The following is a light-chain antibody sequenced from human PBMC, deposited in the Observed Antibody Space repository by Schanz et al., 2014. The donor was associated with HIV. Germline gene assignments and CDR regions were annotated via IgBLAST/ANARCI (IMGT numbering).Light chain of an antibody. V-gene: IGLV2-14*03. Sequence: QSALTQPASVSGSPGQSITISCTGTSSDVGGYNFVSWYQQHPGKAPKLMIYDVSNRPSGVSNRFSGSKSDNTASLTISGLQADDEADYYCCSYTTTSTYVFGAGTKLTV. CDR1: SSDVGGYNF. J-gene: IGLJ1*01. CDR2: DVS. CDR3: CSYTTTSTYV.